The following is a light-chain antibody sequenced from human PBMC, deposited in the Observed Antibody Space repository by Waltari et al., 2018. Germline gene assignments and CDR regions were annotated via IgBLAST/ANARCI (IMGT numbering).Light chain of an antibody. Sequence: IQVTQSPSTLSASVGDRVTITCRASQSIVVWLAWYQQKPGKAPSLLIYKASYLESGVPSRFSGSGSGTEFTLTISRLQTDDFATYYCLQDNAYPWTCGQGTKVEIK. CDR3: LQDNAYPWT. CDR2: KAS. CDR1: QSIVVW. V-gene: IGKV1-5*03. J-gene: IGKJ1*01.